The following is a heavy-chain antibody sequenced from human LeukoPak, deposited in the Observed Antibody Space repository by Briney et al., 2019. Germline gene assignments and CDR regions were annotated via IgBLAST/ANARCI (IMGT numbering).Heavy chain of an antibody. V-gene: IGHV4-31*03. D-gene: IGHD2-2*02. CDR1: GGSISSGGYY. J-gene: IGHJ5*02. Sequence: KSSETLSLTCTVSGGSISSGGYYWSWIRQHPGKGLEWIGYIYYSGSTYYNPSLKSRVTISVDTSKNQFSLKLSSVTAADTAVYYCARELVPAAIRGIRAWFDPWGQGTLVTVSS. CDR2: IYYSGST. CDR3: ARELVPAAIRGIRAWFDP.